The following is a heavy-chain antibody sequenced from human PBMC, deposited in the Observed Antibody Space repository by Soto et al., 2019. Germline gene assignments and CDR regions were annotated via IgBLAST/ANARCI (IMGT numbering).Heavy chain of an antibody. CDR1: GGSFSGHY. Sequence: SETLSLTCAVYGGSFSGHYWSWIRQPPGKGLEWIGEINHSGSTNYNPSLKSRVTISVDTSKNQFSLKLSSVTAADTAVYYCARGCHYKRKARYYYYMDVWGKGTTVTVSS. CDR2: INHSGST. J-gene: IGHJ6*03. V-gene: IGHV4-34*01. CDR3: ARGCHYKRKARYYYYMDV. D-gene: IGHD4-4*01.